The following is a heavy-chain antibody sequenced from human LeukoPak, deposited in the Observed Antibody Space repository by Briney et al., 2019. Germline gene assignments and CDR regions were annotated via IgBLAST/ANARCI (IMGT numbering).Heavy chain of an antibody. CDR2: ISGSGGST. J-gene: IGHJ6*04. D-gene: IGHD4-11*01. CDR1: GFTFSSYA. CDR3: AKDPYGNYDYYYYGMDV. Sequence: GGSLRLSCAASGFTFSSYAMSWVRQAPGKGLEWVSAISGSGGSTYYADSVEGRFTISRDNSKNTLYLQMNSLRAEDTAVYYCAKDPYGNYDYYYYGMDVWGKGTTVTVSS. V-gene: IGHV3-23*01.